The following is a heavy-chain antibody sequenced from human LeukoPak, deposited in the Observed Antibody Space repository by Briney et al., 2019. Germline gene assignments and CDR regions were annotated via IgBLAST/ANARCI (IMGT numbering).Heavy chain of an antibody. CDR1: GFTFSSYG. CDR3: AKGPGYFDWYDVSLFDY. D-gene: IGHD3-9*01. CDR2: ISYDGSNK. J-gene: IGHJ4*02. V-gene: IGHV3-30*18. Sequence: PGGSLRLSCAASGFTFSSYGMHWVRQAPGKGLEWVAVISYDGSNKYYADSVKGRFTISRDNSKNTLYLQMNSLRAEDTAVYYCAKGPGYFDWYDVSLFDYWGQGTLVTVSS.